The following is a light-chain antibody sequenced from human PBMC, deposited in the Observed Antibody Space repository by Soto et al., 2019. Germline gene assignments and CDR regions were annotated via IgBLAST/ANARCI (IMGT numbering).Light chain of an antibody. V-gene: IGKV1-27*01. CDR2: AAS. CDR1: PGISNY. CDR3: QKYNSAPLT. Sequence: DIQMTQSPSSLSASVGDRVTITCRASPGISNYLAWYQQKPGKVPKLLIYAASTLLSGVPSRFSGSGSGTDFTLTISSLQPEDVATYYCQKYNSAPLTFGGGTKVDIK. J-gene: IGKJ4*01.